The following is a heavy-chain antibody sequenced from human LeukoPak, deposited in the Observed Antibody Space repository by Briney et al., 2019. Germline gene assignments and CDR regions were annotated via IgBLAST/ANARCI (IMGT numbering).Heavy chain of an antibody. J-gene: IGHJ4*02. Sequence: SETLSLTCAVYGGSFSGYYWSWIRQPPGKGLEWIGEINHSGSTNYNPSLKSRVTISVDTSKNQFSLKLSSVTAADTAVYYCARSYYDSSGYYYRPPQSFDCWGQGTLVTVSS. CDR2: INHSGST. CDR1: GGSFSGYY. V-gene: IGHV4-34*01. D-gene: IGHD3-22*01. CDR3: ARSYYDSSGYYYRPPQSFDC.